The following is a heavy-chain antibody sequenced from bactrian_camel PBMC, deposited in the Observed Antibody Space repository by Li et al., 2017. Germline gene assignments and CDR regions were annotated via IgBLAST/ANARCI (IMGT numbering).Heavy chain of an antibody. CDR1: GFTNRIYS. V-gene: IGHV3-2*01. Sequence: GSLKLSCVVSGFTNRIYSVGWFRQAPGKEREGVARLHSGTNNALYSDSVKGRFTISQDTAKNTVYLQMNSLKSEDTAHYYCATHDGEWSWQYNYWGQGTQVTVS. CDR2: LHSGTNNA. J-gene: IGHJ4*01. D-gene: IGHD1*01. CDR3: ATHDGEWSWQYNY.